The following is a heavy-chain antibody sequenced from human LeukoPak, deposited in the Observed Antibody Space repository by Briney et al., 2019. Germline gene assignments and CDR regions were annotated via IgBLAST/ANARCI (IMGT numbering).Heavy chain of an antibody. Sequence: GASVKVSCKASGYTFTGYYMHWVRQAPGQGLEWMGWINPNSGGTNYAQKFQGRVTMTRDTSISTAYMELSRLRSDDTAVYYCARGLLGHYYGSGRENWFDPWGQGTLVTVSS. CDR2: INPNSGGT. CDR1: GYTFTGYY. J-gene: IGHJ5*02. CDR3: ARGLLGHYYGSGRENWFDP. D-gene: IGHD3-10*01. V-gene: IGHV1-2*02.